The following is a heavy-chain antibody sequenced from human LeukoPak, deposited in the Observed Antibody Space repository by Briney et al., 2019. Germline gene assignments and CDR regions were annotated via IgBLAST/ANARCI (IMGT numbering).Heavy chain of an antibody. CDR2: IYASGTT. D-gene: IGHD3/OR15-3a*01. J-gene: IGHJ4*02. CDR3: VREDWARYYFDY. V-gene: IGHV4-4*07. Sequence: PSETLSLICTVSGGSISSNYWSWIRQPAGKGLEWIGRIYASGTTNYSPSLKSRVTMSLDTSKNKFSLKLSSVTAADTAVYFCVREDWARYYFDYWGQGILVTVSS. CDR1: GGSISSNY.